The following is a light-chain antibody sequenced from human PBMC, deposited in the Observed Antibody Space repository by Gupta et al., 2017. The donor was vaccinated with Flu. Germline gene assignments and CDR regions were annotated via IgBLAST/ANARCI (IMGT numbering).Light chain of an antibody. CDR3: QQYDCFPLA. V-gene: IGKV1D-8*01. J-gene: IGKJ4*01. CDR1: QGISSY. Sequence: VIWMTPTPSLLSASTGDRVTISCQMSQGISSYLAWYQQKPGKAPELLIYAASTLQSGVPSRFSGSRSGTDFTFTISGLQSGDVATYYCQQYDCFPLAFGRGTKVEIK. CDR2: AAS.